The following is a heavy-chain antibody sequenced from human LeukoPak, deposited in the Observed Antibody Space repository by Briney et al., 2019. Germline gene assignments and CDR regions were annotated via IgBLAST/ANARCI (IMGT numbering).Heavy chain of an antibody. CDR1: GYTFTSYD. CDR3: ARVRPRSKDNWFDP. D-gene: IGHD6-6*01. Sequence: GASVKVSCKASGYTFTSYDINWVRQATGQGLEWMGWMNPNSGNTGYAQKFQGRVTMTRNTSISTAYMELSSLRSEDTAVHYCARVRPRSKDNWFDPWGQGTLVTVSS. CDR2: MNPNSGNT. J-gene: IGHJ5*02. V-gene: IGHV1-8*01.